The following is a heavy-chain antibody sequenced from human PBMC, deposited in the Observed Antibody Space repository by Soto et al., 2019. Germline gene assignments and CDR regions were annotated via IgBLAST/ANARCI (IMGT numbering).Heavy chain of an antibody. CDR1: GFSLSTSGVG. CDR2: IYRNDDK. Sequence: SGPTLVNPTQTLTLTCTFSGFSLSTSGVGVGWIRQPPGKALEWLALIYRNDDKRYSPSLKSRLTITKDTSKNQVVLTMTNMDPVDTATYYCSTGVGVVAADDPNGFDPWGQGTLVTVSS. D-gene: IGHD2-15*01. J-gene: IGHJ5*02. V-gene: IGHV2-5*01. CDR3: STGVGVVAADDPNGFDP.